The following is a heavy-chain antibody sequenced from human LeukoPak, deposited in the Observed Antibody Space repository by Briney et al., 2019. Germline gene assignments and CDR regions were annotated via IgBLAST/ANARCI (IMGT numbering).Heavy chain of an antibody. J-gene: IGHJ5*02. Sequence: PGGSLRLSCAASGFTFSSYSMNWVRQAPGKGLEWVSSISSSSSYIYYADSVKGRFTISRDNAKNSLYLQMNSLGAEDTAVYYCARAGYLATLDWFDPWGQGTLVTVSS. CDR1: GFTFSSYS. V-gene: IGHV3-21*01. CDR3: ARAGYLATLDWFDP. CDR2: ISSSSSYI. D-gene: IGHD5-18*01.